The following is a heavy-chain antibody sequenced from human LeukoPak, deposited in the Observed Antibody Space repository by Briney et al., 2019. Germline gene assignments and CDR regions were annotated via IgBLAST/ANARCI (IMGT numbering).Heavy chain of an antibody. CDR2: INQDGSKK. V-gene: IGHV3-7*01. Sequence: GGSLRLSCAASGFTFSSHWMNWVRQAQGKGLERVANINQDGSKKNYVDSVKGRFTISRDNAKNSLYLQMNSLRAEDTALYYCARDPDQIDGANFDYWGQGTLVTVSS. CDR3: ARDPDQIDGANFDY. D-gene: IGHD2-8*01. CDR1: GFTFSSHW. J-gene: IGHJ4*02.